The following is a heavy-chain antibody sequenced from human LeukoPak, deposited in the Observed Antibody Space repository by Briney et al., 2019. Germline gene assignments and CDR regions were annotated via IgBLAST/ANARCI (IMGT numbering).Heavy chain of an antibody. Sequence: SETLSLTCTVSGGSISSYYWSCIRQPAGQGLEWIGGIDTSGSTNYNPSLKSRVTMSVDTYKNQFSRKLSSVTAADMAVYYCARDDAAGIVGATPGDYWGQGTLVTVSS. CDR3: ARDDAAGIVGATPGDY. CDR2: IDTSGST. D-gene: IGHD1-26*01. CDR1: GGSISSYY. J-gene: IGHJ4*02. V-gene: IGHV4-4*07.